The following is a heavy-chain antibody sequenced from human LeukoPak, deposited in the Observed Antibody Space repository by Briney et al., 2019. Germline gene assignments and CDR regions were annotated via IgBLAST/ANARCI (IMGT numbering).Heavy chain of an antibody. CDR1: GCSIGSSSYC. V-gene: IGHV4-39*01. CDR2: ICYSGST. Sequence: SETLSLTCSVSGCSIGSSSYCWGWIRQPPGKGLEWIGTICYSGSTFYNPSLKSRVTLSVDTSKNQFSLKLSSVTAADTAVYYCARTENYIPEDCFDPWGQGTLVTVSS. J-gene: IGHJ5*02. CDR3: ARTENYIPEDCFDP. D-gene: IGHD5-24*01.